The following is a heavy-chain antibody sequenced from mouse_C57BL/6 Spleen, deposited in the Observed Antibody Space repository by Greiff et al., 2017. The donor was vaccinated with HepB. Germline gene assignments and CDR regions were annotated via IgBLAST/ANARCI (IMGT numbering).Heavy chain of an antibody. Sequence: QVQLQQPGAELVKPGASVKMSCKASGYTFTSYWITWVKQRPGQGLGWIGDSYPVSGSTNYNEKFKSKATLTVDTSSSTAYMQLSSLTSEDSAVYYCARPITTVVAYYFEYWGQGTTLTVFS. V-gene: IGHV1-55*01. CDR2: SYPVSGST. D-gene: IGHD1-1*01. CDR3: ARPITTVVAYYFEY. CDR1: GYTFTSYW. J-gene: IGHJ2*01.